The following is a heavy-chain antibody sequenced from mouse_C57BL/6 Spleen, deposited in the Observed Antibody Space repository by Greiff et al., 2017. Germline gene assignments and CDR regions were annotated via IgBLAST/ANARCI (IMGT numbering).Heavy chain of an antibody. V-gene: IGHV1-82*01. CDR2: IYPADGDT. Sequence: VQLQQSGPELVKPGASVKISCKASGYAFSSSWMNWVKQRPGTGLEWIGRIYPADGDTNYNGKFKVKATLTADTSYSTAYMQLSSLTSEDSAVCICENDGYYFFDYWGQGTTLTVSS. CDR3: ENDGYYFFDY. CDR1: GYAFSSSW. J-gene: IGHJ2*01. D-gene: IGHD2-3*01.